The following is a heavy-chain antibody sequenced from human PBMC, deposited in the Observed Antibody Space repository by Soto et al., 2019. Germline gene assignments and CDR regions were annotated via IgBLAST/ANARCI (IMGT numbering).Heavy chain of an antibody. D-gene: IGHD1-26*01. Sequence: QVQLQESGPGLVKPSQTLSLTCTVSGGSIYTGGFYWSWIRQLPGKGPEWLGYIYYTGSTQYTPSLKSRLTISTDTSDNQFSLRLTSVTAADTAVYYCATSLVTSRTRVDYWGQGTLVTVSS. J-gene: IGHJ4*02. V-gene: IGHV4-31*03. CDR3: ATSLVTSRTRVDY. CDR1: GGSIYTGGFY. CDR2: IYYTGST.